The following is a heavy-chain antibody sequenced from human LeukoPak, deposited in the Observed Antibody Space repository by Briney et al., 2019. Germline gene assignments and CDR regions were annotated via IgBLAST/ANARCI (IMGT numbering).Heavy chain of an antibody. J-gene: IGHJ4*02. CDR2: IYTSGST. CDR3: ARYSFKSTLDY. Sequence: SETLSLTCTVSGGSISSGSYYWSWIRQPAGKGLEWIGRIYTSGSTNYNPSLKSRVTISVDTSKNQFSLKLSSVTAADTAVYYCARYSFKSTLDYWGQGTLVTVSS. CDR1: GGSISSGSYY. V-gene: IGHV4-61*02. D-gene: IGHD3-9*01.